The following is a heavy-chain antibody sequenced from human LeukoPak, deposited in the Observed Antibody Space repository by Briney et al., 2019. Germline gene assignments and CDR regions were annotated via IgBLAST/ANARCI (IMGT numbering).Heavy chain of an antibody. Sequence: SVKVSCKASGYTFTGYYMHWVRQAPGQGLEWMGGIIPIFGTANYAQKFQGRVTITADKSTSTAYMELSSLRSEDTAVYYCARDIAAAGRDRYYYYYMDVWGKGTTVTVSS. CDR3: ARDIAAAGRDRYYYYYMDV. V-gene: IGHV1-69*06. J-gene: IGHJ6*03. CDR2: IIPIFGTA. CDR1: GYTFTGYY. D-gene: IGHD6-13*01.